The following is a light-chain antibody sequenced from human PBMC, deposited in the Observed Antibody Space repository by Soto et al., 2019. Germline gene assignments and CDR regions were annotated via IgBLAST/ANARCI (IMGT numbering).Light chain of an antibody. CDR1: SSTIGSNT. CDR3: AVWDDSLNGYV. V-gene: IGLV1-44*01. J-gene: IGLJ1*01. CDR2: NNN. Sequence: QSVLPQPPSASGTPGQRVTIACSGSSSTIGSNTVNWYQQFPGTAPTLLIYNNNQRPSGVPDRFSDSKSCTSASLDISGLRSEDEAEYFCAVWDDSLNGYVFGSRTKVAVL.